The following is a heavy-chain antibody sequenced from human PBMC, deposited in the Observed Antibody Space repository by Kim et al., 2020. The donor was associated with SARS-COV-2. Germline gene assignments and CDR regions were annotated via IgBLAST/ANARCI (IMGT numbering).Heavy chain of an antibody. D-gene: IGHD6-13*01. Sequence: KVQGRVTMTEDTSTNTSYMELGSLRSEDTAVYYCATGPIGQQLVLEYFQHWGQGTLVTVSS. V-gene: IGHV1-24*01. CDR3: ATGPIGQQLVLEYFQH. J-gene: IGHJ1*01.